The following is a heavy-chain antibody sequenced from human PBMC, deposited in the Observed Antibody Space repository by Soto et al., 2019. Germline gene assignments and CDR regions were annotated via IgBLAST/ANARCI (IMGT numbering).Heavy chain of an antibody. Sequence: QLQLQESGPGLVKPSETLSLTCTVSGGSISSSSYYWGWIRQPPGKGLEWIGSIYYSGSTYYNPSLTSRVTISVDTSKNQFSLKLSSVTAADTAVYYCARSRHRGLVRKGGFDYWGQGTLVTVSS. CDR2: IYYSGST. CDR1: GGSISSSSYY. CDR3: ARSRHRGLVRKGGFDY. V-gene: IGHV4-39*01. J-gene: IGHJ4*02. D-gene: IGHD3-9*01.